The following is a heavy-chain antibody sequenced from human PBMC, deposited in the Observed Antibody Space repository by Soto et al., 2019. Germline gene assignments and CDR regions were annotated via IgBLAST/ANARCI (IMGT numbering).Heavy chain of an antibody. CDR1: GYTFTSYA. D-gene: IGHD6-13*01. Sequence: ASVKVSCKASGYTFTSYAMHWVRQAPGQRLEWMGWINAGNGNTKYSQKFQGRVTITRDTSASTAYMGLSSLRSEDTAVYYCARGWGSSSWYLGWFDPWGQGTLVTVSS. CDR2: INAGNGNT. V-gene: IGHV1-3*01. CDR3: ARGWGSSSWYLGWFDP. J-gene: IGHJ5*02.